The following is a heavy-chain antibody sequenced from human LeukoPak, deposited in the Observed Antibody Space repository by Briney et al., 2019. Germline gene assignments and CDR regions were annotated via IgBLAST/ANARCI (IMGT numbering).Heavy chain of an antibody. Sequence: GGSLILSCAASGFTFSSYDMSWVRQAPGQGLEWVPAIRGSGGSTYYADSVKGRFTISRDNSKNTLFLQMNSLRAEDTAVYYCEKGYIWDSSGFQGFDPWGQGTLVTVSS. J-gene: IGHJ5*02. V-gene: IGHV3-23*01. D-gene: IGHD6-19*01. CDR3: EKGYIWDSSGFQGFDP. CDR2: IRGSGGST. CDR1: GFTFSSYD.